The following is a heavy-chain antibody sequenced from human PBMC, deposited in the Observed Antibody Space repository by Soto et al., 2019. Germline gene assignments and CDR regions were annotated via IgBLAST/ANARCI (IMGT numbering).Heavy chain of an antibody. D-gene: IGHD6-19*01. V-gene: IGHV3-30*18. CDR2: ISYDGSNK. CDR1: GFTFSSYG. CDR3: AKVPVADDAFDI. J-gene: IGHJ3*02. Sequence: GGSLRLSCAASGFTFSSYGMHWVRQAPGKGLEWVAVISYDGSNKYYADSVKGRFTISRDNSKNTLYLQMNSLRAEDTAVYYCAKVPVADDAFDIWGQGTMVTVSS.